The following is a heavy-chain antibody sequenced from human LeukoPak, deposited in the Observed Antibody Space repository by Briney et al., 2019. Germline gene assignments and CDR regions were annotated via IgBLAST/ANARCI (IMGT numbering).Heavy chain of an antibody. Sequence: SQTLSLTCTVSGDSISSGSYYWSWIRQPAGKGLEWIGRIYGSGRTNYNLSLKSRVTISVDTSKNQFSLKLSSVTAADTAVYYCARERRDGYNHYYYYNYMDVWGKGTTVTVSS. J-gene: IGHJ6*03. CDR3: ARERRDGYNHYYYYNYMDV. V-gene: IGHV4-61*02. CDR1: GDSISSGSYY. CDR2: IYGSGRT. D-gene: IGHD5-24*01.